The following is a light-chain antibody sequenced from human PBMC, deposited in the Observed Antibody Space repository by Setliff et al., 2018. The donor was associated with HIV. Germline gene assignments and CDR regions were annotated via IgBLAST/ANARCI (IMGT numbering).Light chain of an antibody. Sequence: SYELTQPPSVSVSPGQTASITCSGDQLGDRFASWYHQKPGQSPVLVIYKDSKRPSGIPERFSGSNSGNTATLTISGTQAMDEADYYCQTWDSSTYVFGTGTKVTVL. V-gene: IGLV3-1*01. CDR2: KDS. CDR1: QLGDRF. CDR3: QTWDSSTYV. J-gene: IGLJ1*01.